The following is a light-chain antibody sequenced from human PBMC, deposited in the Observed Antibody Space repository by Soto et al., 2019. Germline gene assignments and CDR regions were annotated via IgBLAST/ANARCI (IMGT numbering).Light chain of an antibody. Sequence: QSVLTQHPSASGSPGQSVAISCTGTSSDVGGYNYVSWYQQHPGKAPKLMIYEVNKRPSGVPDRFSGSKSGNTASLTVSGLQAEDEADYYCGSYAGSSNVFGTGTKVNVL. CDR1: SSDVGGYNY. CDR3: GSYAGSSNV. V-gene: IGLV2-8*01. J-gene: IGLJ1*01. CDR2: EVN.